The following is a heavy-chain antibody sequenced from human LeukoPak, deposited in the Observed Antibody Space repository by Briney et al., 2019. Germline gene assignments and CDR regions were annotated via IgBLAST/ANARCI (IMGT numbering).Heavy chain of an antibody. J-gene: IGHJ4*02. Sequence: SETLSLTCTVSGGYISSYYWSWIRQPPGKGLEWIGYIYYSGSSNYNPSLKSRVTISVDTSKNQISLKLSSVTAADTAVYHCARANRYDLYFDYWGQGTLVTVSS. CDR2: IYYSGSS. D-gene: IGHD5-12*01. V-gene: IGHV4-59*01. CDR1: GGYISSYY. CDR3: ARANRYDLYFDY.